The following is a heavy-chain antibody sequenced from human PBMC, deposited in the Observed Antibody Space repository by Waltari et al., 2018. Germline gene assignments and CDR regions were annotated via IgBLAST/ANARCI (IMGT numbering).Heavy chain of an antibody. V-gene: IGHV5-51*01. D-gene: IGHD6-6*01. Sequence: QLXXSGAXVXKPGXSLKSSCKGXGYSCSTNWIGWVRQMPGKGLEWXGIIYXGDSDXRYSPSFQGLXTISADKSISTAFLQWSXLRASDTAXYXCAXGRYRTSSGGAXWGQGTLVTVSS. CDR3: AXGRYRTSSGGAX. CDR1: GYSCSTNW. J-gene: IGHJ4*02. CDR2: IYXGDSDX.